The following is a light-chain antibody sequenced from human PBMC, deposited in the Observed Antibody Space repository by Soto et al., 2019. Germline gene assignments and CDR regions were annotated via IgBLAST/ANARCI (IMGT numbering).Light chain of an antibody. Sequence: QSPLTQPASVSGSPGHSVTISCTGTSSDVGGYNYVSWYQQHPGKAPKLMIYEVSNRPSGVSNRFSGSKSGNTASLTISGLQAEEEADYYCSSYTSSSPYVFGTGTKVTVL. CDR2: EVS. CDR3: SSYTSSSPYV. V-gene: IGLV2-14*01. J-gene: IGLJ1*01. CDR1: SSDVGGYNY.